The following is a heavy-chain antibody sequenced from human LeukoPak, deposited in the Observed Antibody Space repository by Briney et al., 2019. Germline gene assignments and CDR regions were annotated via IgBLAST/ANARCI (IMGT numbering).Heavy chain of an antibody. CDR1: GYSFTNYW. V-gene: IGHV5-51*01. D-gene: IGHD2-15*01. J-gene: IGHJ5*02. CDR2: IYPSDSDT. Sequence: GESLKISCKGSGYSFTNYWIAWVRQMPGKGLEWMGIIYPSDSDTRYSPSFQGQVTISADKSINTAYLQWSSLKASDTAMYYCARQEYCSGGSCYTWFDPWGQGTLVTVSS. CDR3: ARQEYCSGGSCYTWFDP.